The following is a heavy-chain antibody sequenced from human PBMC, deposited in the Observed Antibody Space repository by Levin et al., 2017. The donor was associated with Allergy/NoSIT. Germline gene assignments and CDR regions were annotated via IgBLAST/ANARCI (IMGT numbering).Heavy chain of an antibody. J-gene: IGHJ4*02. CDR1: GGSISSGGYY. CDR2: IYYSGST. V-gene: IGHV4-31*03. D-gene: IGHD2-15*01. CDR3: ARAPLRDYSPDY. Sequence: SETLSLTCTVSGGSISSGGYYWSWIRQHPGKGLEWIGYIYYSGSTYYNPSLKSRVTISVDTSKNQFSLKLSSVTAADTAVYYCARAPLRDYSPDYWGQGTLVTVSS.